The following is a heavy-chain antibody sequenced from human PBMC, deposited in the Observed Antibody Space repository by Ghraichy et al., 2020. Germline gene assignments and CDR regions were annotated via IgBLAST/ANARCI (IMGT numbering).Heavy chain of an antibody. Sequence: ASVKVSCKASGYIFTSNGITWVRQAPGQGLEWMGWINVDNGYTNYAEAFQGRLTLTTDTSTTTAFMELRSLTSDDTAVYYCAREMEGVADYWGQGTLVTVSS. V-gene: IGHV1-18*01. CDR1: GYIFTSNG. CDR3: AREMEGVADY. J-gene: IGHJ4*02. D-gene: IGHD1-1*01. CDR2: INVDNGYT.